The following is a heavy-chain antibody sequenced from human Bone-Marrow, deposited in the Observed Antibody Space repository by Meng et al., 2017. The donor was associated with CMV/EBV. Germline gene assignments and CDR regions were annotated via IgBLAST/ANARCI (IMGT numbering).Heavy chain of an antibody. V-gene: IGHV3-15*01. D-gene: IGHD2-2*01. Sequence: GGSLRLSCAASGFTFSNAWMSWVRQAPGKGLEWVGRIKSKTDGGTTDYAAPVKGRFTISRDDSKNTLYLQMNSMKTEDTAVYYCTTKGGRYCSSTSCHEVFDYWGQGTLVTVSS. CDR2: IKSKTDGGTT. CDR1: GFTFSNAW. J-gene: IGHJ4*02. CDR3: TTKGGRYCSSTSCHEVFDY.